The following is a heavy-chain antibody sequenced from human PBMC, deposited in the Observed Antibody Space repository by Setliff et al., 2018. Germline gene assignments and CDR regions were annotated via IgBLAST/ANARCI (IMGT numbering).Heavy chain of an antibody. CDR1: GYTFARHW. J-gene: IGHJ4*01. Sequence: LGESLKISCQGSGYTFARHWIAWVRQMPGKGLEWMAIIYPGDSETRYNPSFQGQVTISADKSINTAYLQWSSLKASDTAIYFCARRTGFAVAGFDHWGRGTLVTVSS. CDR3: ARRTGFAVAGFDH. CDR2: IYPGDSET. V-gene: IGHV5-51*01. D-gene: IGHD6-19*01.